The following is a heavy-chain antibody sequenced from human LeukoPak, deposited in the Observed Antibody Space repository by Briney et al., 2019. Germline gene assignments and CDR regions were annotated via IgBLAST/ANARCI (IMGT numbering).Heavy chain of an antibody. CDR2: INPSTGGT. Sequence: ASVKVSCKASGYAFTGYYMHWVRHAPAQGVAWMGWINPSTGGTKYAQKFQGRVTMTRDTSISTAYMELSSLTSDDTALYSCARQTGTTAKEVNWFDPWGQGTLVTVSS. J-gene: IGHJ5*02. V-gene: IGHV1-2*02. CDR1: GYAFTGYY. D-gene: IGHD1-1*01. CDR3: ARQTGTTAKEVNWFDP.